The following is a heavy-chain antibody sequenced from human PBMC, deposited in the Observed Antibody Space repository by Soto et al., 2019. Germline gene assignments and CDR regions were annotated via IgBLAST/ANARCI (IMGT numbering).Heavy chain of an antibody. J-gene: IGHJ4*02. V-gene: IGHV4-34*01. Sequence: SEIMSLTCAVYGGSLSASYWSWIRQPPGKGLEWIGEIDDSGISKYNPSLESRVTISIDTSKNQFSLKMISITDADTAVYYCARVDDYWSQGTLVTVSS. CDR1: GGSLSASY. CDR3: ARVDDY. CDR2: IDDSGIS.